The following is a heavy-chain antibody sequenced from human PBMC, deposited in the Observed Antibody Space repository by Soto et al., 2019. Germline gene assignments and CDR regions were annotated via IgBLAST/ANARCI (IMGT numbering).Heavy chain of an antibody. CDR2: ISAYNGNT. J-gene: IGHJ4*02. CDR3: VRAPPVTMVRGAQPGLDY. Sequence: QVQLVQSGAEVKKPGASVKVSCKASGYTFTSYGISWVRQAPGQGLEWMGWISAYNGNTNYAQKLQGRVTMTTDTSTSTAYMELRSLRSDDTAVYYCVRAPPVTMVRGAQPGLDYWGQGTLVTVSS. V-gene: IGHV1-18*01. CDR1: GYTFTSYG. D-gene: IGHD3-10*01.